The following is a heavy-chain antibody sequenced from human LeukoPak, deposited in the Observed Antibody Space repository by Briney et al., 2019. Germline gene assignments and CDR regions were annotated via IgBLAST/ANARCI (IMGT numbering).Heavy chain of an antibody. D-gene: IGHD5-18*01. CDR3: ARVVYSYGRGGYNYYYYYMDV. Sequence: PSETLSLTCTVSGGSISSSSYYWGWIRQPPGKGLEWIGSIYYSGSTYYNPSLKSRVTISVDTSKNQFSLKLSSVTAADTAVYYCARVVYSYGRGGYNYYYYYMDVWGKGTTVTVSS. J-gene: IGHJ6*03. CDR2: IYYSGST. CDR1: GGSISSSSYY. V-gene: IGHV4-39*01.